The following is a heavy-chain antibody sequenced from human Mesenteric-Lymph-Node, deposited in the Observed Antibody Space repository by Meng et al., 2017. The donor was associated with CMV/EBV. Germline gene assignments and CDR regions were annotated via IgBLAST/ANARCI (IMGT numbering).Heavy chain of an antibody. CDR2: INHSGST. V-gene: IGHV4-34*01. CDR3: ARHQRWLKSEGGFNY. CDR1: GGSFSGYY. D-gene: IGHD4-23*01. J-gene: IGHJ4*02. Sequence: GQAQHGGAGLLEPSDALSLTCAVYGGSFSGYYWSWIRQPPGKGLEWIGEINHSGSTNYNPSLKSRVTISVDTSKNQFSLKLSSVTAADTAVYYCARHQRWLKSEGGFNYWGQGTLVTVSS.